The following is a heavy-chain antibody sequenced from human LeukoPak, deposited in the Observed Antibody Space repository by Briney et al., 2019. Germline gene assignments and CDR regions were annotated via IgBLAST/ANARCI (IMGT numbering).Heavy chain of an antibody. CDR3: ARQRNYYDSSSRAQLRFDP. D-gene: IGHD3-22*01. V-gene: IGHV4-39*01. J-gene: IGHJ5*02. CDR1: VGSFSSGIYY. Sequence: PSETLSLTCSVSVGSFSSGIYYWGWFRQPPGKRLRWIGGTFYSGSTYYNPSLKSRVTISVDTSKNQFSLKLSSVTAADTAVYYCARQRNYYDSSSRAQLRFDPWGQGTLVTVSS. CDR2: TFYSGST.